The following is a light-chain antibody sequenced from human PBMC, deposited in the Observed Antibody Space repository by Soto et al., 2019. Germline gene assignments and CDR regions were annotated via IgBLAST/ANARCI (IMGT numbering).Light chain of an antibody. CDR1: QAIRND. J-gene: IGKJ1*01. Sequence: DIQMTQSPSSLSASVGDRVTITCRASQAIRNDLAWYQQKPGKAPKRLIYAASSLQRGAPSRFTASVSGTEFTLTTSPLQPEDFATSYFLPHTHYPWSFGHGTTVE. V-gene: IGKV1-17*01. CDR2: AAS. CDR3: LPHTHYPWS.